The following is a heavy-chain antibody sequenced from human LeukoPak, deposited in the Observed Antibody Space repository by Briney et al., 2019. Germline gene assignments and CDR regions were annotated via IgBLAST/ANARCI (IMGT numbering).Heavy chain of an antibody. V-gene: IGHV1-3*01. CDR2: INAGNGNT. D-gene: IGHD3-22*01. CDR1: GYTFTSYA. Sequence: ASVEVSCKASGYTFTSYAMHWVRQAPGQRLEWMGWINAGNGNTKYSQKFQGRVTITRDTSASTAYMELSSLRSEDTAVYYCARELLPNYYDSSGFDPWGQGTLVTVSS. CDR3: ARELLPNYYDSSGFDP. J-gene: IGHJ5*02.